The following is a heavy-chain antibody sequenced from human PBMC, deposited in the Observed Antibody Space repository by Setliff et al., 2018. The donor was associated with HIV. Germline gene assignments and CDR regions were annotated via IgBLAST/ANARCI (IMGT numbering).Heavy chain of an antibody. CDR1: AFIFTTYG. CDR2: IRYDGNDK. J-gene: IGHJ6*03. D-gene: IGHD6-19*01. V-gene: IGHV3-30*02. CDR3: AKDSEAVAVKYYYMDV. Sequence: GGSLRLSCEASAFIFTTYGMHWVRQAPGKGLEWIAFIRYDGNDKYYADSVQGRFTISRDTPNHMVYLQMNNLRPEDTALYYCAKDSEAVAVKYYYMDVWGRGTTVTVSS.